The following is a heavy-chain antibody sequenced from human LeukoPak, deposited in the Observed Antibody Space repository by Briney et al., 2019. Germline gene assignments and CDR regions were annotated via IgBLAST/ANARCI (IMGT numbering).Heavy chain of an antibody. J-gene: IGHJ6*03. V-gene: IGHV4-39*01. CDR2: VYYSGST. Sequence: SETLSLTCTVSGDSISSGSYYWGWIRQPPGQGLEWIGSVYYSGSTYYNPSLKSRATISVDTSENQFSLKLNSVTAADTAVYYCARPLNYYYYMDVWGNGTTVTVSS. CDR1: GDSISSGSYY. CDR3: ARPLNYYYYMDV.